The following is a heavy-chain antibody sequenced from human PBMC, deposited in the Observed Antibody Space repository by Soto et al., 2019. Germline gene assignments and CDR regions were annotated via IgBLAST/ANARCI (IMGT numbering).Heavy chain of an antibody. CDR3: ARVRDCFDS. Sequence: SETLSLTCAVSGDSFSSYYWNWVRQPPGKGLEWIGKSDHNGYTNYNPSLKSRGTISVDTSKNEFSLRLTSGTAAETAGYYRARVRDCFDSWGQGTLVTVSS. V-gene: IGHV4-34*01. CDR2: SDHNGYT. D-gene: IGHD3-3*01. CDR1: GDSFSSYY. J-gene: IGHJ5*01.